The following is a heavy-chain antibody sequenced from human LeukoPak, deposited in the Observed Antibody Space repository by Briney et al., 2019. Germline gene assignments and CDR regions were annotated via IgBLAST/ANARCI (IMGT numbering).Heavy chain of an antibody. CDR2: INSDGSST. CDR3: ARILGYGGYDSPFDY. V-gene: IGHV3-74*01. CDR1: GFTFSSYW. J-gene: IGHJ4*02. D-gene: IGHD5-12*01. Sequence: GGSLRLSCAASGFTFSSYWMHWVRQAPGKGLVWVSRINSDGSSTSYADSVKGRFTISRDNAKNTLYLQMNSLRAEDTAVYYCARILGYGGYDSPFDYWGQGTLVTVSS.